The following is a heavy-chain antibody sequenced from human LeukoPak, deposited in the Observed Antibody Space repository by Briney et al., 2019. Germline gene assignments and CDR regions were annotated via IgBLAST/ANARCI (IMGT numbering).Heavy chain of an antibody. J-gene: IGHJ6*02. V-gene: IGHV1-18*01. Sequence: ASVKVSCKASDYTFTSYGFSWVRQAPGQGLEWMGWISAYDGNTKYAQNLQGRLSMTTDTSAYTAYMELRSLRSDDTAVYYCARGRSYPHKKYYYYYGMDVWGQGTTVTVSS. CDR1: DYTFTSYG. CDR2: ISAYDGNT. CDR3: ARGRSYPHKKYYYYYGMDV. D-gene: IGHD1-26*01.